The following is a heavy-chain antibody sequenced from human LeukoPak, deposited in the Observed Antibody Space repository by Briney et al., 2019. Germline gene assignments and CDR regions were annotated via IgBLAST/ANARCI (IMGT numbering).Heavy chain of an antibody. CDR1: GFIFTNYF. CDR3: ATDRGWRTSGYYLYYFEY. J-gene: IGHJ4*02. V-gene: IGHV3-7*01. CDR2: IKHDGSEK. D-gene: IGHD3-3*01. Sequence: GGSLRLSCAASGFIFTNYFMSWVRQAPGQGLEWVASIKHDGSEKYYVDSVRGRFTISRDNTMNSLYLQMSSLRAEDTAVYYCATDRGWRTSGYYLYYFEYWGQGTLVTYSS.